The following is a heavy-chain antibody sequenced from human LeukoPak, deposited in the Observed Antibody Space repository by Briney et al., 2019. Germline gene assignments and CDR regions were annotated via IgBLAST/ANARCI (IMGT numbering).Heavy chain of an antibody. J-gene: IGHJ4*02. D-gene: IGHD2-15*01. V-gene: IGHV4-30-4*08. CDR3: VRHGGGYCSGGSCYVDY. CDR2: MYSSGST. Sequence: SETLSLTCTVSGGSISSGDNYWSWIRQPPGKGLEWIGFMYSSGSTYYNPSLKSRVTISVDTSKSQFSLKVTSVTAADTAVYYCVRHGGGYCSGGSCYVDYWGQGTLVTVSS. CDR1: GGSISSGDNY.